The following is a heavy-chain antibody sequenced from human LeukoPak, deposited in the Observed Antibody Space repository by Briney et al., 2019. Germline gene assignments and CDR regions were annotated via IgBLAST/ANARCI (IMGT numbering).Heavy chain of an antibody. V-gene: IGHV1-2*02. Sequence: ASVKVSCKASGYTFTGYYMHWVRQAPGQGLEWMGWINPNSGGTNYAQKFQGRVTMTRDTSISTAYMERSRLRSDDTAVYYCARDQWSIAVAGTDWFDPWGQGTLVTVSS. CDR3: ARDQWSIAVAGTDWFDP. J-gene: IGHJ5*02. CDR2: INPNSGGT. CDR1: GYTFTGYY. D-gene: IGHD6-19*01.